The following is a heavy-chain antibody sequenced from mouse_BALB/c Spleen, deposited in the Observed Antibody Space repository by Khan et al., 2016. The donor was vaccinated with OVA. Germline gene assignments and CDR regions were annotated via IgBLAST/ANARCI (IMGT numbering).Heavy chain of an antibody. CDR1: GYAFSNYL. J-gene: IGHJ3*01. V-gene: IGHV1-80*01. CDR3: ARSGNDYFAY. CDR2: IYPGDGYT. D-gene: IGHD2-13*01. Sequence: QVQLKESGAELVRPGSSVKISCKASGYAFSNYLMNWVKQGPGQGLEWIGQIYPGDGYTNYNGKFKDKATLTADNSSTTAYMQLSSLTSEDSAVYFCARSGNDYFAYWGQGTLVTVSA.